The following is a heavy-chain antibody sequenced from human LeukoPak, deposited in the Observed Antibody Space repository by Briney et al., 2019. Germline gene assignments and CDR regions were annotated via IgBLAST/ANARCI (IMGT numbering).Heavy chain of an antibody. CDR2: IIPILGTA. Sequence: SVKVSCKASGYTFSRYGTSWGRQAPGQGLEWMGGIIPILGTANYAQKFQGRVTITTDESTSTAYMELSSLRSEDTAVYYCARGDVMVVTAYFDYWGQGTLVTVSS. CDR3: ARGDVMVVTAYFDY. J-gene: IGHJ4*02. CDR1: GYTFSRYG. V-gene: IGHV1-69*05. D-gene: IGHD2-15*01.